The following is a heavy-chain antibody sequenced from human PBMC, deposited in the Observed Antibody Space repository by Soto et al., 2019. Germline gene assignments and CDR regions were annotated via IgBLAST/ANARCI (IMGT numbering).Heavy chain of an antibody. Sequence: GGSLRLSCAASGFTFRSYAMSWVRQAPGKGLEWVSAISGSGGSTYYADSVKGRFTISRDNSKNTLYLQMNSLRAEDTAVYYCAKLVDYDILTGPYPYYFDYWGQGTLVTVSS. V-gene: IGHV3-23*01. J-gene: IGHJ4*02. CDR3: AKLVDYDILTGPYPYYFDY. D-gene: IGHD3-9*01. CDR1: GFTFRSYA. CDR2: ISGSGGST.